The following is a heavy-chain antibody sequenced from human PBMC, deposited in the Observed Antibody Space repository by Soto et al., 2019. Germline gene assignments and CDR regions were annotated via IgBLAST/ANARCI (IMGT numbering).Heavy chain of an antibody. CDR2: INAGNGNT. J-gene: IGHJ3*02. Sequence: ASVKVSCKASGYTFTSYAMHWVRQAPGQRLEWMGWINAGNGNTKYSQKFQGRVTITRDTSASTAYMELSSLRSEDAAVYYCARFDSSGWYSDAFDTWRHGTMGTV. CDR3: ARFDSSGWYSDAFDT. D-gene: IGHD6-19*01. CDR1: GYTFTSYA. V-gene: IGHV1-3*01.